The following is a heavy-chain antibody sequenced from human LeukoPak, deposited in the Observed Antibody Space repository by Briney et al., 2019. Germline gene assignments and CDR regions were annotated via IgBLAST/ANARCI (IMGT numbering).Heavy chain of an antibody. J-gene: IGHJ3*02. Sequence: SVKVSCKASGGTFSSYAISWVRQAPGQGLEWMGRIIPILGIANYAQKFQGRVTTTADKSTSTAYMELSSLRSEDTAVYYCARGFRSSWQSDDAFDIWGQGTMVTVSS. CDR2: IIPILGIA. CDR3: ARGFRSSWQSDDAFDI. V-gene: IGHV1-69*04. D-gene: IGHD6-13*01. CDR1: GGTFSSYA.